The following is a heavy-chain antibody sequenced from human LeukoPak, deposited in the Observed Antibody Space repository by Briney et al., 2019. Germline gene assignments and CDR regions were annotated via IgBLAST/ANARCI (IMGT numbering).Heavy chain of an antibody. D-gene: IGHD3-22*01. CDR3: ARQRVYGSINDAFDI. CDR1: RFTVSHNY. J-gene: IGHJ3*02. V-gene: IGHV3-66*04. CDR2: IYSGVIT. Sequence: PGGSLRLSCAVSRFTVSHNYMSWVRQAPGKGLEWVSIIYSGVITYYADSVKARFIISRGNSKNTLYLQMNSLRAEDTAMYYCARQRVYGSINDAFDIWGQGTMVTVSS.